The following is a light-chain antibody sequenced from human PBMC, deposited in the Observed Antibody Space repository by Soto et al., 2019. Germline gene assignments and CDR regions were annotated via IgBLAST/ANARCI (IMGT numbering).Light chain of an antibody. Sequence: QSALTQPASVSGSPGQSITISCTGTSSDVGGYNYVSWYQQHPGKAPKLIIYEISNRPSGVAKRFSGSKSGNTASLTISGLQDEDEADYYCSSYTSRSTKVFGTGTKLTVL. J-gene: IGLJ1*01. V-gene: IGLV2-14*01. CDR2: EIS. CDR1: SSDVGGYNY. CDR3: SSYTSRSTKV.